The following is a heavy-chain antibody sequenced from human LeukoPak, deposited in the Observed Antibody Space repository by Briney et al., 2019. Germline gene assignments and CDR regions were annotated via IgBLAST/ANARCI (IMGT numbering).Heavy chain of an antibody. V-gene: IGHV1-2*02. J-gene: IGHJ4*02. Sequence: ASVKVSCKASGYTFTGYYMHWVRQAPGQGLEWMGWINPNSGGTNYAQKFQGRATMTRDTSISTAYMELSRLRSDDTAVYYCARVRYCSGGSCYRVGYFDYWGQGTLVTVSS. CDR3: ARVRYCSGGSCYRVGYFDY. CDR2: INPNSGGT. D-gene: IGHD2-15*01. CDR1: GYTFTGYY.